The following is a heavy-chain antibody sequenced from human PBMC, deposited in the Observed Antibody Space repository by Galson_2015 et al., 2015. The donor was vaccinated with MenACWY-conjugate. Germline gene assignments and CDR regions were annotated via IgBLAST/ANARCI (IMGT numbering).Heavy chain of an antibody. CDR2: IYHSGST. V-gene: IGHV4-38-2*02. CDR3: ARGLGVRGVGIDY. J-gene: IGHJ4*02. Sequence: SETLSLTCTVSGYSISSGYYWGWIRQPPGKGLEWIGSIYHSGSTYYNPSLKSRVTISVDTSKNQFSLKLSSVTAADTAVYYCARGLGVRGVGIDYWGQGTLVTVSS. D-gene: IGHD3-10*01. CDR1: GYSISSGYY.